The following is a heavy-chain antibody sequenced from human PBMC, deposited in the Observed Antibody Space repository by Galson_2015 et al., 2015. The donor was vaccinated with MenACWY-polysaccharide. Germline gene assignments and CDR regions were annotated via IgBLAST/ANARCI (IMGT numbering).Heavy chain of an antibody. V-gene: IGHV6-1*01. CDR3: SRQNSGNTFYNGKDV. CDR1: GDSVNSAV. Sequence: CAISGDSVNSAVWNWIRQSPSRGLEWLGRTYYRSKWYYDYAVSVRSRITINPDTSKNQFSLQLSSVTPEDTAVYYCSRQNSGNTFYNGKDVWGQGTTVTVSS. J-gene: IGHJ6*02. D-gene: IGHD1-26*01. CDR2: TYYRSKWYY.